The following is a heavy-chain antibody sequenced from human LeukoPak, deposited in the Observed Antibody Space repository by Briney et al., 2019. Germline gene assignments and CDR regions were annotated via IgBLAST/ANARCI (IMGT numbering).Heavy chain of an antibody. D-gene: IGHD1-14*01. Sequence: GGSLRLSCAASGYSLSTYAMSGVRQAPGKGLEGVSTISGSGGSTFYAESVKGRFTISRDNSKNTLYLQVNSLRVEDTAIYYCATTSRTIGYWGQGTLVTVSS. CDR3: ATTSRTIGY. J-gene: IGHJ4*02. V-gene: IGHV3-23*01. CDR2: ISGSGGST. CDR1: GYSLSTYA.